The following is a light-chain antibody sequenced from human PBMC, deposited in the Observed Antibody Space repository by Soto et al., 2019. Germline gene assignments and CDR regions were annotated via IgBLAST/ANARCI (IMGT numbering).Light chain of an antibody. CDR2: LNSDGRH. CDR1: SGHSSYA. CDR3: QTWGTGILV. Sequence: QAVVTQSPSASASLGASVKLTCTLSSGHSSYAIAWHQQQPEKGPRYLMKLNSDGRHSKGDGIPDRFSGSSSGTERYLTISSLQSEDEADYYCQTWGTGILVFGGGTKLT. V-gene: IGLV4-69*01. J-gene: IGLJ2*01.